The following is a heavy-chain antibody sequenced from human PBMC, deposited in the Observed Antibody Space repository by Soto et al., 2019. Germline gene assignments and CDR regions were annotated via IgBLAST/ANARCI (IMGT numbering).Heavy chain of an antibody. D-gene: IGHD3-22*01. V-gene: IGHV4-59*01. CDR3: ARGYYDSRGQSNTFDV. Sequence: SETLSLTCTVSGASISSSYWSWIRQSPGKGLEWIGYVHYSGGTKDNPSLNGRVSLSIDTSKNQFSLKLSSVAAADTAVYYCARGYYDSRGQSNTFDVWGQGTMVTVS. J-gene: IGHJ3*01. CDR1: GASISSSY. CDR2: VHYSGGT.